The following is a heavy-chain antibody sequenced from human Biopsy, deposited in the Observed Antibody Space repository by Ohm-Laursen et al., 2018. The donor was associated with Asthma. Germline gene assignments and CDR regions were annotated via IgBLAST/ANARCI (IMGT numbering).Heavy chain of an antibody. Sequence: ASVKASCTTSGYTFNSAGITWVRQAPGQGLEWMGWMSVYNGNTKVAQKLQDRVTMITDASTSTAYMELRSLRYDDTAVYFCARAVDSSHYYGIDVWGQGTTVTVS. D-gene: IGHD4-23*01. J-gene: IGHJ6*02. CDR2: MSVYNGNT. CDR1: GYTFNSAG. V-gene: IGHV1-18*01. CDR3: ARAVDSSHYYGIDV.